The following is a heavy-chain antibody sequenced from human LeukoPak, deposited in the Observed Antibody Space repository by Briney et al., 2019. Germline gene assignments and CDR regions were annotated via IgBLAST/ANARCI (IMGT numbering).Heavy chain of an antibody. CDR1: GGSISSSSYY. CDR3: ARQRGYSHTGLET. D-gene: IGHD5-18*01. J-gene: IGHJ4*02. Sequence: PSETLSLTCTVSGGSISSSSYYWGWIRQPPGKGLEWIGSIYYSGSTYYNPSLKSRVTISVDTSKNQFSLKLSSVTAADTAVYYCARQRGYSHTGLETWGQGTLVTVSS. CDR2: IYYSGST. V-gene: IGHV4-39*07.